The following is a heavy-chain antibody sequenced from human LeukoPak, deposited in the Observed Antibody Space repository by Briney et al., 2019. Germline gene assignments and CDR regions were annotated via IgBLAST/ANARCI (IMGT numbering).Heavy chain of an antibody. CDR2: IIPIFGIA. V-gene: IGHV1-69*04. J-gene: IGHJ4*02. Sequence: GASVKVSCKASGGTFSSYAISWVRQAPGQGLEWMGRIIPIFGIANYAQKFQGRVTITADKSTSTAYMELSSLRSEDTAVYCCARLPPPYSSGWLDYWGQGTLVTVSS. CDR1: GGTFSSYA. D-gene: IGHD6-19*01. CDR3: ARLPPPYSSGWLDY.